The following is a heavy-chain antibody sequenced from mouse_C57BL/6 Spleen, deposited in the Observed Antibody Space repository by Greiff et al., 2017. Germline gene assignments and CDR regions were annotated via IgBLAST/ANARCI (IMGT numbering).Heavy chain of an antibody. D-gene: IGHD2-3*01. V-gene: IGHV1-76*01. J-gene: IGHJ4*01. CDR1: GYTFTDYY. CDR2: IYPGSGNT. Sequence: VKLQESGAELVRPGASVKLSCKASGYTFTDYYINWVKQRPGQGLEWIARIYPGSGNTYYTEKFKGKATLTAEKSSSTAYMQLSSLTSEDSAVYFCARDDGYYGYYAMDYWGQGTSVTVSS. CDR3: ARDDGYYGYYAMDY.